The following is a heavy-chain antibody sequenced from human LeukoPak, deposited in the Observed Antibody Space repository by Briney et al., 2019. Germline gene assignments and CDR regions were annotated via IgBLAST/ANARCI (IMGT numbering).Heavy chain of an antibody. CDR2: INPNSGGT. CDR3: AREARYDFWSGYYRRYYFDY. CDR1: GYTFTGYY. V-gene: IGHV1-2*02. D-gene: IGHD3-3*01. Sequence: ASVKVSCKASGYTFTGYYMHWVRQAPGQGLEWMGWINPNSGGTNYAQKFQGRVTMTRDTSISTAYMELSRLRSDDTAVYYCAREARYDFWSGYYRRYYFDYWGQGTLVTVSS. J-gene: IGHJ4*02.